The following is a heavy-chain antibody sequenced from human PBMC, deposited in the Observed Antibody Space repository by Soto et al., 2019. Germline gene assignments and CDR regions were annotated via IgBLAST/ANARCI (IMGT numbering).Heavy chain of an antibody. D-gene: IGHD3-22*01. CDR3: ASHYDSSGYYYRGLDY. V-gene: IGHV1-69*12. CDR2: IIPIFGTA. CDR1: GGTFSSYA. J-gene: IGHJ4*02. Sequence: QVQLVQSGAEVKKPESSVKVSCKASGGTFSSYAISWVRQAPGQGLEWMGGIIPIFGTADYAQKFQGRVTITAHESTSTGNMELSSLRSEDTSVYYCASHYDSSGYYYRGLDYWGQGTLVTVSS.